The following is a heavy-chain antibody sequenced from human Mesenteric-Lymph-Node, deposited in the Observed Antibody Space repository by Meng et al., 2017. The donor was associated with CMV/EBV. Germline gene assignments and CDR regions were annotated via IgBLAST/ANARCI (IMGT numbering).Heavy chain of an antibody. CDR1: GFTFSSYW. CDR2: IKQDGSEE. Sequence: GSLKISCAASGFTFSSYWMSWVRQAPGKGLEWVANIKQDGSEEYYVDSVKGRFTISRDNAKNSLYLQMNSLRAEDTAVYYCARNPGSSTSTQYCSSTSCYSNGMDVWGQGTTVTVSS. J-gene: IGHJ6*02. V-gene: IGHV3-7*01. D-gene: IGHD2-2*01. CDR3: ARNPGSSTSTQYCSSTSCYSNGMDV.